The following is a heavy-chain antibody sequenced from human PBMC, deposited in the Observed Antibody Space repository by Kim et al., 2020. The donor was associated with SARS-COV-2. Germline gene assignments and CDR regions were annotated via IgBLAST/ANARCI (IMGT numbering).Heavy chain of an antibody. CDR1: GGSISSGGYY. J-gene: IGHJ4*02. CDR2: IYYSGST. V-gene: IGHV4-31*03. CDR3: ARDAGAAAGTVFDY. Sequence: SETLSLTCTVSGGSISSGGYYWSWIRQHPGKGLEWIGYIYYSGSTYYNPSLKSRVTISVDTSKNQFSLKLSSVTAADTAVYYCARDAGAAAGTVFDYWGQGTLVTVSS. D-gene: IGHD6-13*01.